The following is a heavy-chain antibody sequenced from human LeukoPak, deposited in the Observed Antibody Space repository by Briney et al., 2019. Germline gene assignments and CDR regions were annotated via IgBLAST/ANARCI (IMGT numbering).Heavy chain of an antibody. V-gene: IGHV4-59*01. CDR3: ARVTYEYSSSPVFDP. CDR1: GDSISNYY. Sequence: SETLSLTCFVSGDSISNYYWTWIRQPPGKGLEWIGYIYYSGSTNYNPSLKSRVTVSVDMSKNQFSLKLFSVTAADTAFYYCARVTYEYSSSPVFDPWGQGTLVTVPS. D-gene: IGHD2-2*01. CDR2: IYYSGST. J-gene: IGHJ5*02.